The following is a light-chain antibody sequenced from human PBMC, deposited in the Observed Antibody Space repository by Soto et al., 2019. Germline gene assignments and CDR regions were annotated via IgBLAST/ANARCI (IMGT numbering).Light chain of an antibody. CDR2: DVS. V-gene: IGLV2-11*01. Sequence: QSVLTQPRSVSGSPGQSVTISCTGTSSDVGGYNYVSWYQQHPGKAPKLMIYDVSKRPSGVPDRFSGSKSVHTAYLTISGLQSDDEATYHCSSYTSTYSLVFGTGTKVTVL. CDR3: SSYTSTYSLV. J-gene: IGLJ1*01. CDR1: SSDVGGYNY.